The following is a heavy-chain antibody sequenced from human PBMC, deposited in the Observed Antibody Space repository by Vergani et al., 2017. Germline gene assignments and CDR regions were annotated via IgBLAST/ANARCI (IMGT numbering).Heavy chain of an antibody. CDR1: GYTFTGYY. V-gene: IGHV1-2*02. Sequence: QVPLVQSGAEVKKPGASVKVSCKASGYTFTGYYMHWVRQAPGQGLEWMGWINPNSGGTNYAQKLQGRVTMTRDTYISTAYMELGRLGSDDTAVYYCARVHESVEYSSSSGDYYYYHMAVWRKGTTVTVSS. CDR3: ARVHESVEYSSSSGDYYYYHMAV. CDR2: INPNSGGT. J-gene: IGHJ6*03. D-gene: IGHD6-6*01.